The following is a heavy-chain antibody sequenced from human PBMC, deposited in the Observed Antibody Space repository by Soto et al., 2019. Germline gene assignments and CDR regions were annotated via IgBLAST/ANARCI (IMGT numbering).Heavy chain of an antibody. CDR2: ITETGGET. Sequence: PGGSLRLSCAASGFTFSKFVMRWVRQTPGKGLEWVSTITETGGETYYTDSVKGRFTISRDNSKNTLYLQMTSLRAEDTALYYCTKASPDRHHMDVWGQGTTVTVYS. CDR1: GFTFSKFV. CDR3: TKASPDRHHMDV. J-gene: IGHJ6*02. V-gene: IGHV3-23*01.